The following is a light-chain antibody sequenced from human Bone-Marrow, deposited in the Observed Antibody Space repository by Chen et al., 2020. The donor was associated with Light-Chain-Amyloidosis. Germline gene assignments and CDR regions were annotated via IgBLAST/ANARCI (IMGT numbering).Light chain of an antibody. J-gene: IGLJ3*02. CDR1: SGSVSTAYY. V-gene: IGLV8-61*01. CDR3: GLYLGSGVWV. CDR2: NTD. Sequence: QTVVIQETSFSVSLGGPVTVTCGLSSGSVSTAYYPSWYQQTPGQAPRTLIYNTDTLSSGVPDRLSGSILGNKAALTISGAQADDESDYYCGLYLGSGVWVFGGGTKLTVL.